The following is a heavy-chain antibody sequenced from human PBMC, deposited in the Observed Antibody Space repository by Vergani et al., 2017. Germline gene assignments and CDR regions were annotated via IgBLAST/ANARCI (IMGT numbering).Heavy chain of an antibody. J-gene: IGHJ4*02. CDR3: ARGQPQAGSPTPXGDY. CDR1: AFSFSDYY. CDR2: MSSSSGYT. D-gene: IGHD2-15*01. V-gene: IGHV3-11*06. Sequence: QVQLVESGGGLVKPGGSLRLSCAASAFSFSDYYMSWIRQAPGKGLEWVSYMSSSSGYTNYADSVKGRFTISRDNAKNALFLQMNTLRVEDTAVYYCARGQPQAGSPTPXGDYWGQGTLVTVSS.